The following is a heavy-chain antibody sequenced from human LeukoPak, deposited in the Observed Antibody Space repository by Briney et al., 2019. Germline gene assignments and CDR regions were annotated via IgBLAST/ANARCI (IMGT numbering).Heavy chain of an antibody. D-gene: IGHD3-3*01. CDR2: IYYSGST. Sequence: PSETLSLTCTVSGGSISSSSYYWGWIRQPPGKGLEWIGSIYYSGSTYYNPSLKSRVTISVDTSKNQISLKLSSVTAADTAVYYCARHSYYDFWSGYHYFDYWGQGTLVTVSS. CDR1: GGSISSSSYY. J-gene: IGHJ4*02. CDR3: ARHSYYDFWSGYHYFDY. V-gene: IGHV4-39*01.